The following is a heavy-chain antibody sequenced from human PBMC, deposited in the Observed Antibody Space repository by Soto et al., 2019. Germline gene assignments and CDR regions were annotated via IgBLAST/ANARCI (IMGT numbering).Heavy chain of an antibody. CDR1: GYTFTSYG. CDR3: ARGPRGYSYLDAFDI. V-gene: IGHV1-18*01. D-gene: IGHD5-18*01. Sequence: ASVKVSCKASGYTFTSYGISWVRQAPGQGLEWMGWISAYNGNTNYAQKLQGRVTMTTDTSTSTAYTELRSLRSDDTAVYYCARGPRGYSYLDAFDIWGQGTMVTVSS. CDR2: ISAYNGNT. J-gene: IGHJ3*02.